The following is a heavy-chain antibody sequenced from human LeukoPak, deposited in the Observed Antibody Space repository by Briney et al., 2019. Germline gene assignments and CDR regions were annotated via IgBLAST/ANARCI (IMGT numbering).Heavy chain of an antibody. CDR3: VVTTRSYPFDY. Sequence: GGSLRLSCAASGFTFSSNWMCWVRQDPGKGLEWVANINQDGSVKNYVDSVKGRFTLSRDNAKNSLYLQINSLRAEDTAVYYCVVTTRSYPFDYWGQGTLVTVSS. V-gene: IGHV3-7*01. CDR1: GFTFSSNW. J-gene: IGHJ4*02. D-gene: IGHD4-23*01. CDR2: INQDGSVK.